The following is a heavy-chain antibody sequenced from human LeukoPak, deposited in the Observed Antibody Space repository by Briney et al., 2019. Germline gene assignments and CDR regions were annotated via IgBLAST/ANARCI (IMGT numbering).Heavy chain of an antibody. CDR1: GGSISSGGYS. D-gene: IGHD3-22*01. CDR2: IYHSGST. CDR3: ARGYYYDSSGYYAPRFDP. Sequence: SETLSLTCAVSGGSISSGGYSWSWIRQPPGKGLEWIGYIYHSGSTYYHPSLKSRVTTSVDRSKNQFSLKLSSVTAADTAMYYCARGYYYDSSGYYAPRFDPWGQGTLVTVSS. V-gene: IGHV4-30-2*01. J-gene: IGHJ5*02.